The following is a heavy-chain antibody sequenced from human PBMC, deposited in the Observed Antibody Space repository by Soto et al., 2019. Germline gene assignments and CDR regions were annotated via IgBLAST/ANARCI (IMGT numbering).Heavy chain of an antibody. CDR3: AKDMVHCTGTRCARYFEK. J-gene: IGHJ4*02. V-gene: IGHV3-23*01. CDR1: KFTFSTYA. Sequence: EVQLLESGGGLVQRGGSLRLSCAASKFTFSTYAMTWVRQAPGKGLEWVSDISGSGDNTHYADSVKGRFTISRDNSKSTLYLQMNSLRAEDTAVYYCAKDMVHCTGTRCARYFEKWGRGTLVTVSS. CDR2: ISGSGDNT. D-gene: IGHD2-8*02.